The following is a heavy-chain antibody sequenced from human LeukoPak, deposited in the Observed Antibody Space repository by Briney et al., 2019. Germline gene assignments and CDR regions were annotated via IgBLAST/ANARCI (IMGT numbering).Heavy chain of an antibody. CDR1: GGTFSSYA. Sequence: SVKISCKASGGTFSSYAISWVRQAPGQRLEWIGRIIPIFGTANYAQKFQGRVTITTDKSTSTAYMELSSLRSEDTAVYYCARTSPTVTHDYWGQGTLVTVSS. J-gene: IGHJ4*02. V-gene: IGHV1-69*05. CDR2: IIPIFGTA. CDR3: ARTSPTVTHDY. D-gene: IGHD4-17*01.